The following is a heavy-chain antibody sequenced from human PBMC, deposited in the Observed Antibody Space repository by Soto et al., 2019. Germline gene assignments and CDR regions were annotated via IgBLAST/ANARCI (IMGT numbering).Heavy chain of an antibody. V-gene: IGHV3-74*01. CDR3: VRAVTATPDY. D-gene: IGHD3-16*01. CDR1: GFPFTNYW. CDR2: IKTDGSKT. Sequence: EVYLEESGGGLAQPGESLRLSCLASGFPFTNYWMHWVRQAPGKGLEWVARIKTDGSKTSYAESVKGRFTISRDNAENTLHPQMNSLRVEDTAVYYCVRAVTATPDYRGQGTLVTVSS. J-gene: IGHJ4*02.